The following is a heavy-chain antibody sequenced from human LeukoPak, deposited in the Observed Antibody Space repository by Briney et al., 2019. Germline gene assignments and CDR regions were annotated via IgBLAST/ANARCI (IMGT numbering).Heavy chain of an antibody. CDR2: IRYDENNK. CDR3: AKENDIVVVVAATQAYFDY. Sequence: PGGSLRLSCAASGFTFSSYGTHWVRQAPGKGLEWVAFIRYDENNKYYADSVKGRFTISRDNSKNTLYLQMSSLRAEDTAVYYCAKENDIVVVVAATQAYFDYWGQGTLVTVSS. J-gene: IGHJ4*02. D-gene: IGHD2-15*01. CDR1: GFTFSSYG. V-gene: IGHV3-30*02.